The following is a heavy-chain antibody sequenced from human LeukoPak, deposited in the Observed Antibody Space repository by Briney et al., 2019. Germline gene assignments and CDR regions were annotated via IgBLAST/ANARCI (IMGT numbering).Heavy chain of an antibody. CDR1: GFTFSSYA. D-gene: IGHD1-7*01. J-gene: IGHJ6*02. Sequence: GGSLRLSCAVSGFTFSSYALSWVRRAPGKGLEWISAIRGSGDDTYYVDSVKGRFTISRDNSKNTLYLQMNSLRAEDTAIYYCAKFTGTTIYYGMDVWGRGTTVTVSS. CDR3: AKFTGTTIYYGMDV. CDR2: IRGSGDDT. V-gene: IGHV3-23*01.